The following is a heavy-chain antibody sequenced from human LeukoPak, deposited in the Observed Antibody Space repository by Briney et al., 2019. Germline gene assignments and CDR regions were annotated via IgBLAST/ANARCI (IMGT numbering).Heavy chain of an antibody. Sequence: PGGSLRLSCAASGFTFSSYGMHWVRQAPGKGLEWVAVIWYDGSNKYYADSVKGRFTISRDNSKNTLYLQMNSLRAEDMAVYYCAREGGHDYGDYVLDYWGQGTLVTVSS. D-gene: IGHD4-17*01. CDR1: GFTFSSYG. V-gene: IGHV3-33*01. CDR2: IWYDGSNK. CDR3: AREGGHDYGDYVLDY. J-gene: IGHJ4*02.